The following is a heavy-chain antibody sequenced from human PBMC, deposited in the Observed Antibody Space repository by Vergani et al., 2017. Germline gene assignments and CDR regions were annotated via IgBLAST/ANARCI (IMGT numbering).Heavy chain of an antibody. J-gene: IGHJ5*02. V-gene: IGHV4-61*02. CDR2: LFHGGIP. CDR1: GGSLNSNSYH. D-gene: IGHD3-3*01. Sequence: QVQLQESGPGLVKPSQTLSLTCTVSGGSLNSNSYHWNWIRQTAGKGLEWIGNLFHGGIPHYNPSLKSRVTISIDKSKNQVSLTLTSVTAADTAVYYCAKSARLYPLGGWLDPWGQGTMVTVSS. CDR3: AKSARLYPLGGWLDP.